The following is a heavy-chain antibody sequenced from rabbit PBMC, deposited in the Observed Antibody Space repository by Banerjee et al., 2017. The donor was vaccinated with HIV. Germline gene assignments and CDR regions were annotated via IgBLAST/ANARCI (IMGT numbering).Heavy chain of an antibody. V-gene: IGHV1S40*01. Sequence: QSLEESGGDLVKPEGSLTLTRTASGFSFSSYYYMCWVRQAPGKGLEWIACIYAGSSATTYYATWAKGRFTISKTSSTTVTLQMTSLTAADTATYFCARVGNDGNGWGSHLRGPGTLVTVS. D-gene: IGHD4-1*01. J-gene: IGHJ4*01. CDR3: ARVGNDGNGWGSHL. CDR2: IYAGSSATT. CDR1: GFSFSSYYY.